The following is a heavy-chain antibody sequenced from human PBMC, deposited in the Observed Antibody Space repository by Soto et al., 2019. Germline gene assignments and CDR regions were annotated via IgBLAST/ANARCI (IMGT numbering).Heavy chain of an antibody. V-gene: IGHV3-23*01. D-gene: IGHD6-19*01. CDR2: ISDSGRPT. CDR1: GFDFGYYA. J-gene: IGHJ4*02. CDR3: AKDARRSSGWYYFDY. Sequence: EVQLLDSGGGLVQPGGSLRLSCAASGFDFGYYAMGWVRQARGKGLEWVSCISDSGRPTYYADSVKGRFTVSRDNSKKTLYLLMNSLRAEDTARYYCAKDARRSSGWYYFDYWGQGSLVTVSS.